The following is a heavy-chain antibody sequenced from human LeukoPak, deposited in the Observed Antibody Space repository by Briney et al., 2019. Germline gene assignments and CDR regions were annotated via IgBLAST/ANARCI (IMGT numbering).Heavy chain of an antibody. CDR3: TRNYGGNWFDP. V-gene: IGHV3-53*01. D-gene: IGHD4-23*01. CDR2: IYSGGST. Sequence: GGSLRLSCAASGFTLSSNYMSWVRQAPGKGLEWVSLIYSGGSTYYAGSVKGRFTISRDNSNNTLYLQMNSLRAEDTAVYYCTRNYGGNWFDPWGEGTLVTVSS. CDR1: GFTLSSNY. J-gene: IGHJ5*02.